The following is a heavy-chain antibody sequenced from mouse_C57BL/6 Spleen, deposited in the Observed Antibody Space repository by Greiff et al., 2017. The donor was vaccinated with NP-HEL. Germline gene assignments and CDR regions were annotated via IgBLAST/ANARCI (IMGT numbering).Heavy chain of an antibody. CDR1: GYTFTSYW. V-gene: IGHV1-55*01. D-gene: IGHD1-1*01. Sequence: QVQLKQPGAELVKPGASVKMSCKASGYTFTSYWITWVKQRPGQGLEWIGDIYPGSGSTNYNEKFKSKATLTVDTSSSTAYMQLSSLTSEDSAVYYCARDYYGSSYEAWFAYWGQGTLVTVSA. CDR3: ARDYYGSSYEAWFAY. J-gene: IGHJ3*01. CDR2: IYPGSGST.